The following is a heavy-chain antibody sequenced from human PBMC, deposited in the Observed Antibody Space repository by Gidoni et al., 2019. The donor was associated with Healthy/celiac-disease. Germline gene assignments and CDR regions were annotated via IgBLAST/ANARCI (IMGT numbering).Heavy chain of an antibody. Sequence: QVQLVESGGGLVKPGGSLRLSCAAHGLTFSGYYMSWIRPAPGKGLEWVSYISSSGSTIYYADSVKGRFTIARDNAKNSLYLQMNSLRAEDTAVYYCARVSEGWELLPVTYWGQGTLVTVSS. D-gene: IGHD1-26*01. CDR3: ARVSEGWELLPVTY. V-gene: IGHV3-11*01. J-gene: IGHJ4*02. CDR1: GLTFSGYY. CDR2: ISSSGSTI.